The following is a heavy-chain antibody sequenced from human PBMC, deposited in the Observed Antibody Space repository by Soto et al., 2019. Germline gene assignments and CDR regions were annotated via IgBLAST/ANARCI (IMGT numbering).Heavy chain of an antibody. CDR3: ARGPGRAEVGKFDC. V-gene: IGHV4-59*02. J-gene: IGHJ4*02. CDR1: GGSVSSSY. Sequence: PSETLSLTCNVSGGSVSSSYWSWIRLPPGKGLEWIGYVYHIGSAIYNPSLKSRVTISLDRSKNQFSLRLSSVAAEDTAVYYCARGPGRAEVGKFDCWGQGTLVTVSS. CDR2: VYHIGSA. D-gene: IGHD6-19*01.